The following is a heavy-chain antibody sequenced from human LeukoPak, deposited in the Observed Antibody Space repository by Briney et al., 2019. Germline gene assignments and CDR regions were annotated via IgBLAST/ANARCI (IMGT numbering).Heavy chain of an antibody. J-gene: IGHJ5*02. CDR1: GFTFSSYW. CDR2: IKQDGSEK. D-gene: IGHD4-17*01. CDR3: AREITVTTGWFDP. V-gene: IGHV3-7*01. Sequence: SGGSLRLSCAASGFTFSSYWMSWVLQAPGKGLLWVANIKQDGSEKYYVDSVKGRFTISRDNAKNSLYLQMNSLRAEDTAVYYCAREITVTTGWFDPWGQGTLVTVSS.